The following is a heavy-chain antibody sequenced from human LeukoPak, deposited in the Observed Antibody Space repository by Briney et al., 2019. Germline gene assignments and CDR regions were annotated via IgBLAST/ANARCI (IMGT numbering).Heavy chain of an antibody. D-gene: IGHD7-27*01. CDR3: ARVGTGDRYYYYYMDV. Sequence: SETLSLTCTVSGGSISSYYWSWIRQPPGKGLEWIGYIYYSGSTNYNPSLKSRVTISVDTSKSQFSLKLSSVTAADTAVYYCARVGTGDRYYYYYMDVWGKGTTVTVSS. J-gene: IGHJ6*03. CDR1: GGSISSYY. V-gene: IGHV4-59*01. CDR2: IYYSGST.